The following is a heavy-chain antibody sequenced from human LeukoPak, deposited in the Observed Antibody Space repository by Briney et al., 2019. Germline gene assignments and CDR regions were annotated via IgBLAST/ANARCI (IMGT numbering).Heavy chain of an antibody. Sequence: SDTLSLTCAVYGGSFSGYYWSWIRQPPGKGLEWIGEINHSGSTNYDPSPKSRVTISVDTSKNQLSLKLSSVTAADTAVYYCARRYSSGWYYFDYWGQGTLVTVSS. V-gene: IGHV4-34*01. D-gene: IGHD6-19*01. CDR2: INHSGST. J-gene: IGHJ4*02. CDR3: ARRYSSGWYYFDY. CDR1: GGSFSGYY.